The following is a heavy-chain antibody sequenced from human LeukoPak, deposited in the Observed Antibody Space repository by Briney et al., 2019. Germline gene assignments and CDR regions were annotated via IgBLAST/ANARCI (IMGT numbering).Heavy chain of an antibody. V-gene: IGHV4-34*01. CDR3: ARGFPSSSSWFDP. CDR1: AESFSGYH. CDR2: IDHSGSA. Sequence: PSETLSLTCGVYAESFSGYHWTWIRLRPGKGLHWIGDIDHSGSAHYNPSLKSRVTISVDTSNKQFSLNLHSVTAADTAVYYCARGFPSSSSWFDPWGQGTLVTVSS. J-gene: IGHJ5*02. D-gene: IGHD6-6*01.